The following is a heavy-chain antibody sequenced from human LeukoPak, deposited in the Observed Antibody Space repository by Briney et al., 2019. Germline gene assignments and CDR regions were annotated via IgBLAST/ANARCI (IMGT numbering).Heavy chain of an antibody. V-gene: IGHV4-31*03. CDR2: IYYSGST. J-gene: IGHJ4*02. CDR1: GGSISSGGYY. D-gene: IGHD4-17*01. CDR3: AREAYGDYVDY. Sequence: SETLSLTCTVSGGSISSGGYYWSWIRQHPGKGLEWIGYIYYSGSTYYNPSLKSRVTISVDTSKNQFPLKLSSVTAADTAVYYCAREAYGDYVDYWGQGTLVTVSS.